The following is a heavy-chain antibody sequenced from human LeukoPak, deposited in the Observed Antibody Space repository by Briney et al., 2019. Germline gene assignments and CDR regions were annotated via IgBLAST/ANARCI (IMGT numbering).Heavy chain of an antibody. V-gene: IGHV1-8*01. CDR2: MNPNSANT. CDR3: ARGLGVNSGYYVDY. CDR1: GYTFTSYD. D-gene: IGHD3-22*01. J-gene: IGHJ4*02. Sequence: ASVKVSCKASGYTFTSYDTNWVRQATGQGLEWMGWMNPNSANTGYALKSQGRVTMTRNTSISTAYMELSSLTSEDTAVYYCARGLGVNSGYYVDYWGQGTLVTVSS.